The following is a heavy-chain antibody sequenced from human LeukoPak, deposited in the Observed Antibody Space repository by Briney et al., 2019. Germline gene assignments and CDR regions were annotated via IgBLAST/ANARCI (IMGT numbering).Heavy chain of an antibody. J-gene: IGHJ3*02. CDR2: ISGSRTGT. V-gene: IGHV3-23*01. CDR1: GFTFSSYA. Sequence: PGGSLRLSCAASGFTFSSYAMAWVRQAPGKGLEWVSGISGSRTGTYYADSVKGRFVISRDNSKNTLYLQMHSLGAEDTAIYYCAKSPLDRLGSAFDIWGQGTMVTVSS. D-gene: IGHD7-27*01. CDR3: AKSPLDRLGSAFDI.